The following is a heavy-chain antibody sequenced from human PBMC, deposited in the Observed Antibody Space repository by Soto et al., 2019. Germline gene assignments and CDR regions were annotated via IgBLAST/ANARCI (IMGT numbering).Heavy chain of an antibody. V-gene: IGHV1-69*01. J-gene: IGHJ6*02. CDR1: GGTFNKYA. Sequence: QVQLEQSGAEVKKPGPSLKVSCKATGGTFNKYAISWVRQAPGQGLEWMAGIIPVYGTPNYAQRFQDRVTIIADESTTTAYMEVNSLTSEDTAIYYCLIVTAYGMDVWGPGTTVIVSS. D-gene: IGHD2-15*01. CDR2: IIPVYGTP. CDR3: LIVTAYGMDV.